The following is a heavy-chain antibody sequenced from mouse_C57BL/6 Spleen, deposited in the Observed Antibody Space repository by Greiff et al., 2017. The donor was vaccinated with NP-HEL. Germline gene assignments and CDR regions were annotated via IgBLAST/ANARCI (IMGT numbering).Heavy chain of an antibody. CDR3: ARGEIYYGYGTVFAY. J-gene: IGHJ3*01. V-gene: IGHV1-53*01. CDR1: GYTFTSYW. D-gene: IGHD2-2*01. Sequence: QVQLKESGTELVKPGASVKLSCKASGYTFTSYWMHWVKQRPGQGLEWIGNINPSNGGTNYNEKFKSKATLTVDKSSSTAYMQLSSLTSEDSAVYYCARGEIYYGYGTVFAYWGQGTLVTVSA. CDR2: INPSNGGT.